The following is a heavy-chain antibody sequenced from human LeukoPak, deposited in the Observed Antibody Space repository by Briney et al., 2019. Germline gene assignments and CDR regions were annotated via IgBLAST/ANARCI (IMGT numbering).Heavy chain of an antibody. CDR2: ISAYNGNT. CDR3: ARDQLGYYDFWSGYSDFDY. CDR1: GYTFTSYG. D-gene: IGHD3-3*01. J-gene: IGHJ4*02. V-gene: IGHV1-18*01. Sequence: ASVKVSCKASGYTFTSYGISWVRQAPGQGLEWMGWISAYNGNTNYAQKLQGRVTMTTDTSTSTAYMELRSLRSGDTAVYYCARDQLGYYDFWSGYSDFDYWGQGTLVTVSS.